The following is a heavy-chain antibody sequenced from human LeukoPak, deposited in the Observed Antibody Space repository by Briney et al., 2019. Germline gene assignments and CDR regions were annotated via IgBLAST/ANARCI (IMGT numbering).Heavy chain of an antibody. CDR1: GFTFDDYA. V-gene: IGHV3-43*02. J-gene: IGHJ6*02. D-gene: IGHD4-11*01. CDR2: ISGDGGST. CDR3: ATVPTVYYYYGMDV. Sequence: GGSLRLSCAASGFTFDDYAMHWVRQAPGKGLEWVSFISGDGGSTYYADSVKGRFTISRDNSKNSLYLQMNSLRAEDTALYYCATVPTVYYYYGMDVWGQGTTVTVSS.